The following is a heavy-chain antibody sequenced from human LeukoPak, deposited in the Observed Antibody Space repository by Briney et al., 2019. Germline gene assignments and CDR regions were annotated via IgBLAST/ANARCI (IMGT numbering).Heavy chain of an antibody. CDR1: GGTFSSYA. CDR3: ARSRYCSSTSCYVDYYYGMDV. Sequence: SVTVSCTASGGTFSSYAISWVRQAPGQGLEWMGGIIPIFGTANYAQKFQGRVTITADESTSTAYMELSSLRSEDTAVYYCARSRYCSSTSCYVDYYYGMDVWGKGTTVTVSS. D-gene: IGHD2-2*01. CDR2: IIPIFGTA. J-gene: IGHJ6*04. V-gene: IGHV1-69*01.